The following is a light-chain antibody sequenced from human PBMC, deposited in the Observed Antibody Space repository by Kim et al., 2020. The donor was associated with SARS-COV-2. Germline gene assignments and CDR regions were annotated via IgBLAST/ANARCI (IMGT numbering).Light chain of an antibody. CDR1: QCVSSSY. V-gene: IGKV3-20*01. CDR2: GAS. J-gene: IGKJ2*03. Sequence: SPGERATLSFRASQCVSSSYLAWYQQKPGQAPRLLIYGASSRATGIPDRFSGSGSGTDFTLTISRLEPEDFAVYYCQQYGSSPLYSFGQGTKLEI. CDR3: QQYGSSPLYS.